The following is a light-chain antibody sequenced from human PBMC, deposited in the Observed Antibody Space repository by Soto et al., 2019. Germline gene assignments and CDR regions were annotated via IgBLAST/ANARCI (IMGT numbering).Light chain of an antibody. J-gene: IGKJ1*01. V-gene: IGKV3-20*01. CDR2: VAS. Sequence: EIVLTQSPATLSLSPGERATLSCRASQSVSSIYLAWYQQKPGQAPRLLIYVASSRATGIPARFSGSGSGTDFTLTIRRLEPEDVAVYYCQQYGSSRWTFGQGTKVEI. CDR3: QQYGSSRWT. CDR1: QSVSSIY.